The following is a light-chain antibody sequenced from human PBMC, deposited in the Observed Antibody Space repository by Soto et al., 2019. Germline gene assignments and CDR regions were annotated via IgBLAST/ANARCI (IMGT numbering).Light chain of an antibody. Sequence: IQMTQSPSSLSASIGDRVTITCRATHSISTYLNWYQQKPGKAPNLLIYAASNLQSGVPSRFSGSGSETDFTLTITSLQPEDFATYFCQQSYSTPRTFGQGTKLEIK. CDR1: HSISTY. J-gene: IGKJ2*01. CDR3: QQSYSTPRT. V-gene: IGKV1-39*01. CDR2: AAS.